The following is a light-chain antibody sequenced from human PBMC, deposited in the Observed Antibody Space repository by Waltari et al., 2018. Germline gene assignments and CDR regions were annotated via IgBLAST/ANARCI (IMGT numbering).Light chain of an antibody. CDR1: SSNIGSNT. J-gene: IGLJ3*02. CDR3: AAWDDSLKAV. CDR2: SDN. Sequence: QSVLTQPPSASGTPGQRVSTSCSGSSSNIGSNTVHWYQQLPGTAPKLLIYSDNQRPSGVPDRFSGSKAGTSASLAISGLQSEDEADYYCAAWDDSLKAVFGGGTKLTVL. V-gene: IGLV1-44*01.